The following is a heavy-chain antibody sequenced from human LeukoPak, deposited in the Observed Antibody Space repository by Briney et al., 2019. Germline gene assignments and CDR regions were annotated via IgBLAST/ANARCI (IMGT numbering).Heavy chain of an antibody. CDR3: ARDKFQIVVVVAATQIDWYFDL. D-gene: IGHD2-15*01. J-gene: IGHJ2*01. CDR1: GGSFSDYY. Sequence: TSETLSLTCAVYGGSFSDYYWSWIRQPPGKGLEWIGEINHSGSANYNPPLKSRVTISVDTSKNQFSLKLSSVTAADTAVYYCARDKFQIVVVVAATQIDWYFDLWGRGTLVTVSS. V-gene: IGHV4-34*01. CDR2: INHSGSA.